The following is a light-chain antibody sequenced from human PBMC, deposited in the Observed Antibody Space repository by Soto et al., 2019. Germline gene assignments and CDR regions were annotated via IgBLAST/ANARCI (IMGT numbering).Light chain of an antibody. J-gene: IGKJ3*01. CDR2: GAS. Sequence: EVVLTQSPATLSLSPGEGATLSCRASQSVSSNLAWYQQKPGQAPRLLIYGASTRATGIPARFSGSGSGTEFTLTISSLQSEDFAVYYCQQYNNWPFTFGPGTKVDIK. CDR3: QQYNNWPFT. CDR1: QSVSSN. V-gene: IGKV3-15*01.